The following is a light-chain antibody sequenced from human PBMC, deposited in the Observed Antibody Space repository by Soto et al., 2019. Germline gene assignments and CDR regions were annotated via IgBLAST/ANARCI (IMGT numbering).Light chain of an antibody. J-gene: IGKJ5*01. Sequence: EIVLTQSPGTLSLSPGEVATISCRASQSVSSSYIAWYQQRPGQTPSLLIYGASTRATGIPDRFSGSGSGTHCTLTISRLEPGDVAVYYCQHFGGTTFTLGQGTRLEI. CDR2: GAS. V-gene: IGKV3-20*01. CDR1: QSVSSSY. CDR3: QHFGGTTFT.